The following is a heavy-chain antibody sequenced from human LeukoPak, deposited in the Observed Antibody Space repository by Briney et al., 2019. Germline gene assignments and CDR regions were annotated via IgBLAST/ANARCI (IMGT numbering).Heavy chain of an antibody. CDR3: ARDHLAVADL. D-gene: IGHD6-19*01. CDR1: GYTFTNYY. J-gene: IGHJ5*02. Sequence: ASVKVSCKASGYTFTNYYIHWVRQAPGQGLECMGIINPSGGSTSYAQKFQGRVTMTRDMSTSTVYMELSSLRSEDTAVYYCARDHLAVADLWGQGTLVTVSS. CDR2: INPSGGST. V-gene: IGHV1-46*01.